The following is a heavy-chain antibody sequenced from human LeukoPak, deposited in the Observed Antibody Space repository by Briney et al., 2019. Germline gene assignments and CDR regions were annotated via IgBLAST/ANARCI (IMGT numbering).Heavy chain of an antibody. V-gene: IGHV4-4*07. CDR2: IYSSGST. CDR3: ARGKEMTAVAGYYSFDN. J-gene: IGHJ4*02. D-gene: IGHD6-19*01. CDR1: GGSISGHY. Sequence: SETLSLTCTVSGGSISGHYWTWIRQPAGKGLEWIGRIYSSGSTYYNPSLKSRDTISLDTSNSQFSLRVTSVTAADTAVYFCARGKEMTAVAGYYSFDNWGLGTLVSVSS.